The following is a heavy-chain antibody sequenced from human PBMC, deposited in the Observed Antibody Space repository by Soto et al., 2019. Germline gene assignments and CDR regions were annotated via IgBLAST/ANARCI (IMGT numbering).Heavy chain of an antibody. Sequence: QVQLQESGPGLVKPSQTLSLTCSVSGASTVSHYHWTWIRQPPGKGLEWMGYIFNSGTTFYNPSLTSRLSISMDTSGNHFSLELRSVTAADTAVYYCARGVGVPVMDYWGQGTLLTVSS. CDR2: IFNSGTT. V-gene: IGHV4-31*02. D-gene: IGHD2-15*01. CDR1: GASTVSHYH. CDR3: ARGVGVPVMDY. J-gene: IGHJ4*02.